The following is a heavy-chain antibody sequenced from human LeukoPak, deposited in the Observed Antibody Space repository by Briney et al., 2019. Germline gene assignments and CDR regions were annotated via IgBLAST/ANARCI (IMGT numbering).Heavy chain of an antibody. J-gene: IGHJ6*02. Sequence: SETLSLTCTVSGGSVSSIDYYWSWIRQPPGKGLEWIGYIYYSGSTNYNPSLKSRVTISVDTSKNQFSLKLSSVTAADTAVYYCARDPTILYGMDVWGQGTTVTVSS. D-gene: IGHD5-12*01. V-gene: IGHV4-61*08. CDR1: GGSVSSIDYY. CDR2: IYYSGST. CDR3: ARDPTILYGMDV.